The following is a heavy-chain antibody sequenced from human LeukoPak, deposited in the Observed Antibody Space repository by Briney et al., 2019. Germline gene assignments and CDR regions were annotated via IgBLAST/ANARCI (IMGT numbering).Heavy chain of an antibody. J-gene: IGHJ5*02. V-gene: IGHV3-74*01. CDR2: INGDGTRT. CDR1: GFTFRRHW. D-gene: IGHD3-9*01. Sequence: GGSLRLSCAASGFTFRRHWMYWVRQAPGKGLVWVSRINGDGTRTDYADSVKGRFTISRDNARNILNLQMNSLRAEDTAVYYCARDRPPYYDILTGYWFDPWGQGTLVTVSS. CDR3: ARDRPPYYDILTGYWFDP.